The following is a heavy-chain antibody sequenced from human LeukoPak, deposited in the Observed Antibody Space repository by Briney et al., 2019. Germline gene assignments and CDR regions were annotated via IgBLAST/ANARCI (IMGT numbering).Heavy chain of an antibody. J-gene: IGHJ4*02. CDR2: NTSGGNT. CDR1: GFTFSSYA. CDR3: AKGSGWYV. D-gene: IGHD6-19*01. Sequence: GGSLRLSCAASGFTFSSYAMTWVRQAPGKGLEWVSVNTSGGNTDYADPVKGRFTISRDNSKNTLYLQMDSLRAEDTAVYYCAKGSGWYVWGRGTLVTVSS. V-gene: IGHV3-23*01.